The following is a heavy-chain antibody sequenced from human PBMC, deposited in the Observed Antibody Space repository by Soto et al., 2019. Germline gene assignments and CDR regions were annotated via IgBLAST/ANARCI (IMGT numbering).Heavy chain of an antibody. D-gene: IGHD1-20*01. CDR3: AHRRGGYNWDDADVDY. Sequence: QITLKESGPTLVKPTQTLTLTCSFSGFSLSTTGVGVGWIRQPPGKALEWLGFAYWDDDNRYSPSLKSRLTITKDPSGTHVVLTMTNMDPVDTATYFCAHRRGGYNWDDADVDYWGQGTLVTVSS. V-gene: IGHV2-5*02. CDR2: AYWDDDN. CDR1: GFSLSTTGVG. J-gene: IGHJ4*02.